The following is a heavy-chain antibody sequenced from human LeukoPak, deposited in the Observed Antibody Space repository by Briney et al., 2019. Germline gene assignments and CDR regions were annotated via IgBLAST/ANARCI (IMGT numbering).Heavy chain of an antibody. Sequence: SETLSLTCSVSGDSLSRCSYHWNWIWQPAGKGLEWIGRISASGNTNYNPSLKSRITLSEDASKNQFSLRLTSVTAADTAVYLCARAGSGWSPQIDYWGQGTLVTVSS. CDR1: GDSLSRCSYH. CDR2: ISASGNT. J-gene: IGHJ4*02. V-gene: IGHV4-61*02. CDR3: ARAGSGWSPQIDY. D-gene: IGHD6-19*01.